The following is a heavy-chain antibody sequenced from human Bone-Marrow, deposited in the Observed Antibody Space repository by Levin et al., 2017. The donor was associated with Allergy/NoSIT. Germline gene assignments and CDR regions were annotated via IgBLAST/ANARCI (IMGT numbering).Heavy chain of an antibody. CDR2: ISTGSDYI. V-gene: IGHV3-21*06. CDR3: ARGPRLAAGGFDL. D-gene: IGHD6-13*01. Sequence: GGSLRLSCAASGFTFSSYSMNWVRQAPGKGLEWVSCISTGSDYIYYADSLKGRFSISRDDAKNSLYLQMNTLRAEDTAVYYCARGPRLAAGGFDLWGQGTLVTVSS. CDR1: GFTFSSYS. J-gene: IGHJ4*02.